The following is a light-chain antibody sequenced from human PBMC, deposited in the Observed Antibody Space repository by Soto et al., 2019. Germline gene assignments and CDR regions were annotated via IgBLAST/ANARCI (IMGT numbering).Light chain of an antibody. Sequence: EIVLTQSPGTLSLSPGERATLSCRASQSVSSSYLAWYQQKPGQAPRLLIYGASARATGIPARFSGSGSGTEFTLTISSLEPEDFAVYYCQQRSNWPITVGQGTRREIK. CDR2: GAS. CDR3: QQRSNWPIT. CDR1: QSVSSSY. J-gene: IGKJ5*01. V-gene: IGKV3D-20*02.